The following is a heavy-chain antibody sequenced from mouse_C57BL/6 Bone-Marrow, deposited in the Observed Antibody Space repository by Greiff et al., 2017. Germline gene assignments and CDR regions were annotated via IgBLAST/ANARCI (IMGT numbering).Heavy chain of an antibody. J-gene: IGHJ2*01. CDR3: ASWTTVVATRYFDD. V-gene: IGHV1-53*01. CDR2: INPSNGGT. CDR1: GYTFTSYW. Sequence: QVQLQQPGTELVKPGASVKLSCKASGYTFTSYWMHWVKQRPGQGLEWIGNINPSNGGTNYNEKFKSKATLTVDKSSSTAYMQLSSLTSEDAAVYYCASWTTVVATRYFDDWGQGTTLTVSS. D-gene: IGHD1-1*01.